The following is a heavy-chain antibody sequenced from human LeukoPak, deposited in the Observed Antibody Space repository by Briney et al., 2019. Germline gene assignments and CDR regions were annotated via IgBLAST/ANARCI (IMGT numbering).Heavy chain of an antibody. J-gene: IGHJ4*02. D-gene: IGHD3-10*01. Sequence: SQTLSHTCTVSGGSLCSGSYYCSCIRQPGGEGLEWIGLIYASGSPTYHPSLKSRVTISVDTSKTQFSLKLSSVTAADTAVYYCARDVGGVDYWGQRTLVTVSS. CDR2: IYASGSP. CDR1: GGSLCSGSYY. CDR3: ARDVGGVDY. V-gene: IGHV4-61*02.